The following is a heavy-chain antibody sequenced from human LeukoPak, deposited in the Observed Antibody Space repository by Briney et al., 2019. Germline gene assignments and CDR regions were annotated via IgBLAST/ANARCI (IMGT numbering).Heavy chain of an antibody. D-gene: IGHD4-17*01. V-gene: IGHV7-4-1*02. J-gene: IGHJ4*02. CDR2: INTNTGNP. CDR1: GYTFTSYA. CDR3: ARDLGGFMYGDYEGSFDY. Sequence: ASVKVSCKASGYTFTSYAMNWVRQAPGQGLEGMGWINTNTGNPTYAQGFTGRFVFSLVTSVSTAYLQISSLKAEDTAVFYCARDLGGFMYGDYEGSFDYWGQGTLVTVSS.